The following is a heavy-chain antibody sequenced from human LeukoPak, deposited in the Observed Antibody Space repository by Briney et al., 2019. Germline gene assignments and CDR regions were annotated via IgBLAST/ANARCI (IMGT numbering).Heavy chain of an antibody. D-gene: IGHD3-16*02. J-gene: IGHJ4*02. Sequence: GGSLRLSCAASGFTFSSYGMHWVRQAPGKGLEWVAFIRYDGSNKYYADSVKGRFTISRDNSKKTVYLQMNSLRGEDTAGYYCAKGGSYRSQPYFDYWGQGTPVTVSS. CDR2: IRYDGSNK. CDR1: GFTFSSYG. CDR3: AKGGSYRSQPYFDY. V-gene: IGHV3-30*02.